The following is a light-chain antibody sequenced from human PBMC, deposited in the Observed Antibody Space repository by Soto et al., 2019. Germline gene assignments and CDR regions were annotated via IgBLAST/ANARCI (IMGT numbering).Light chain of an antibody. CDR1: KLGDKY. Sequence: SYELTQPPSVSVSPGQTASITCSGDKLGDKYACWYQQKPGQSPVLVIYQDTKRPSGIPERFSGSNSGNTATLTISGTHTMDEADYYCQAWDSSTAVFGTGTKLTVL. V-gene: IGLV3-1*01. CDR2: QDT. CDR3: QAWDSSTAV. J-gene: IGLJ1*01.